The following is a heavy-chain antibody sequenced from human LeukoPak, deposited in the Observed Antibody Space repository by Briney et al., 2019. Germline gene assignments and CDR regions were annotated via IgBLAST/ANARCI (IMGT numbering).Heavy chain of an antibody. CDR1: GFTFSSYW. J-gene: IGHJ4*02. D-gene: IGHD1-26*01. Sequence: PGGSLRLSCAASGFTFSSYWMHWVRQAPGKGLVWVSRINSDGSSTDYADSVKGRFTISRENAKNALYLRMNSLRAEDTAVYYCARDKIVGATHFDYWGQGTLVTVSS. V-gene: IGHV3-74*01. CDR2: INSDGSST. CDR3: ARDKIVGATHFDY.